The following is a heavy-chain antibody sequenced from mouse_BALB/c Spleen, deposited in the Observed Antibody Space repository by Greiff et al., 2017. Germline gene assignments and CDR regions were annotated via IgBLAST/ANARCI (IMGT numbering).Heavy chain of an antibody. V-gene: IGHV6-6*02. CDR3: TRPAGSYFDY. CDR2: IRLKSNNYAT. D-gene: IGHD1-2*01. J-gene: IGHJ2*01. Sequence: EVKVEESGGGLVQPGGSMKLSCVASGFTFSNYWMNWVRQSPEKGLEWVAEIRLKSNNYATHYAESVKGRFTISRDDSKSSVYLQMNNLRAEDTGIYYCTRPAGSYFDYWGQGTTLTVSS. CDR1: GFTFSNYW.